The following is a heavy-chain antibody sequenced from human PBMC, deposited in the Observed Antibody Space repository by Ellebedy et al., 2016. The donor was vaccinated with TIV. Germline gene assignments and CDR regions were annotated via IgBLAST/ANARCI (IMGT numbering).Heavy chain of an antibody. J-gene: IGHJ3*02. D-gene: IGHD4-17*01. Sequence: SVKVSXXASGGTFSSYAISWVRQAPGQGLEWMGGIIPIFGTANYAQKFQGRVTITADESTSTAYMELSSLRSEDTAVYYCARGGHLTNIYGDYDDAFDIWGQGTMVTVSS. CDR1: GGTFSSYA. CDR3: ARGGHLTNIYGDYDDAFDI. V-gene: IGHV1-69*13. CDR2: IIPIFGTA.